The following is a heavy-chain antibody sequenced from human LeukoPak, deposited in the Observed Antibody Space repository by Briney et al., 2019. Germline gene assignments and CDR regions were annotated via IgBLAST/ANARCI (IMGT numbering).Heavy chain of an antibody. CDR3: ARRPPVTTYYYYYGMDV. D-gene: IGHD4-17*01. CDR1: GGSISSYY. CDR2: IYYSGST. V-gene: IGHV4-59*01. J-gene: IGHJ6*02. Sequence: SETLSLTCTVSGGSISSYYWSWIRQPPGKGLEWIGYIYYSGSTNYNPSLKSRVTISVDTSKNQFSLKLSSVTAADTAVYYCARRPPVTTYYYYYGMDVWGQGTTVTVSS.